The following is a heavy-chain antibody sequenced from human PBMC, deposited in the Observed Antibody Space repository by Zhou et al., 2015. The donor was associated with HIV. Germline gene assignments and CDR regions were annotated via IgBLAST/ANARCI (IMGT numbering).Heavy chain of an antibody. V-gene: IGHV1-69*06. Sequence: QVQLVQSGPEVKKPGSSVKVSCKASGTTFSNYAISWVRQAPGQGLEWMGGIIPLFGTANYAQRFQGRVTITADTSTSTAYMELSSLGFEDTAVYYCARATTPQPYLSSFQNWGQGTVVSVSS. CDR3: ARATTPQPYLSSFQN. CDR1: GTTFSNYA. D-gene: IGHD1-1*01. J-gene: IGHJ1*01. CDR2: IIPLFGTA.